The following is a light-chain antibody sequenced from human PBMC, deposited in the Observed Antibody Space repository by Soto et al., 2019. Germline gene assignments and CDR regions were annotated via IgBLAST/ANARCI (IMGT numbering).Light chain of an antibody. Sequence: QSALTQPRSVSGSPGQSVTISCTGTSSDLGSYNLVSWYQQHPGKAPKLMIYEGSKRPSGVSNRFSGSKSGNTASLTISGLQAEDEADYYCCSYASNRDVAFGGWTKVTVL. CDR1: SSDLGSYNL. CDR2: EGS. CDR3: CSYASNRDVA. V-gene: IGLV2-23*01. J-gene: IGLJ2*01.